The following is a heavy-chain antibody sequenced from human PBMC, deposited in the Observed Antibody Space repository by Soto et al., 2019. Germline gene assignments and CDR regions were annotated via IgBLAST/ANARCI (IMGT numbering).Heavy chain of an antibody. CDR1: GGSISNYY. J-gene: IGHJ5*02. V-gene: IGHV4-59*01. D-gene: IGHD5-18*01. Sequence: SETLSLTCTVSGGSISNYYWSWIRQPPGRGLEWIGHIFYSGSTNYTPALKSRVTISVDTSKSQFSLKLSSVTAADTAVYYCAKDFVFNYGYFRWFVPSCPGPLGTV. CDR2: IFYSGST. CDR3: AKDFVFNYGYFRWFVP.